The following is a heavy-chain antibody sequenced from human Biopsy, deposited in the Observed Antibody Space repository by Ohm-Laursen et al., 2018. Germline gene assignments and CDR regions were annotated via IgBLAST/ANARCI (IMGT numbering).Heavy chain of an antibody. CDR2: VFDRGTT. J-gene: IGHJ4*02. CDR1: GDSITRPY. V-gene: IGHV4-59*08. D-gene: IGHD3-10*01. CDR3: AHGSGSYYKWDF. Sequence: GTLSLTCTLSGDSITRPYWSWIRQSPGKGLEWIGHVFDRGTTNYNPSVRSRVTMSEDTSKKQFSVKMTSVTAADTAIYYCAHGSGSYYKWDFWGRGILVTVSS.